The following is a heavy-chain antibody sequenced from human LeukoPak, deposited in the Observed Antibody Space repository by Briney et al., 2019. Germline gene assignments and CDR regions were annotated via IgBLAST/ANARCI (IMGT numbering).Heavy chain of an antibody. CDR1: GFTVSTNY. CDR3: ASGKVPGGNFDY. V-gene: IGHV3-66*01. Sequence: GSLRLSCAASGFTVSTNYMSWVRPAPGKGLEWVSLIYSGGDTYYADSVRGRFTISRDNSKNTLYLQMNNLRAEDTAVYYCASGKVPGGNFDYWGQGTLVTVSS. D-gene: IGHD1-1*01. J-gene: IGHJ4*02. CDR2: IYSGGDT.